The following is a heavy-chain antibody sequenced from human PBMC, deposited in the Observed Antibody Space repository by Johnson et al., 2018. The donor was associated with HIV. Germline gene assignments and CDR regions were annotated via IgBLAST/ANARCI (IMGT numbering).Heavy chain of an antibody. D-gene: IGHD3-10*01. CDR2: ISYDGGNK. CDR1: GFTFSSYA. V-gene: IGHV3-30-3*01. Sequence: QVQLVESGGGVVQPGRSLRLSCAASGFTFSSYAMHWVRQAPGKGLEWVAVISYDGGNKYYADSVKGRFTISRDNSKNTLYLQMNSLRAEDTAVYYCARGVDGAIDILGQGTMVIVSS. CDR3: ARGVDGAIDI. J-gene: IGHJ3*02.